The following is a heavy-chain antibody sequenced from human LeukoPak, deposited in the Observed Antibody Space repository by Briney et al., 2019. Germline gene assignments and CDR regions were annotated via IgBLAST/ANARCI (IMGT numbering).Heavy chain of an antibody. Sequence: ASVKVSCKASGYTFTSYGISWVLQAPGQGLEWMGWISAYNGNTNYAQKLQGRVTMTTDTSTSTAYMELRSLRSDDTAVYYCASLTYYYDSSGYYFDYWGQGTLVTVSS. CDR3: ASLTYYYDSSGYYFDY. J-gene: IGHJ4*02. CDR1: GYTFTSYG. CDR2: ISAYNGNT. V-gene: IGHV1-18*01. D-gene: IGHD3-22*01.